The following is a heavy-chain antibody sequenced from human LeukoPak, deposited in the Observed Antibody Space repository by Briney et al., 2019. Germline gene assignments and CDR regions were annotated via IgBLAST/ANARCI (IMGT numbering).Heavy chain of an antibody. CDR1: GFTVSSDY. Sequence: GGSLRLSCAASGFTVSSDYMSWVRQTPGKGLEWVSVIYSGGSTYYADSVKGRFTISGDNSKNTLYLQMNSLRAEDTAVYYCARTPLSGSGGDYWGQGTLVTVSS. CDR3: ARTPLSGSGGDY. D-gene: IGHD1-26*01. CDR2: IYSGGST. J-gene: IGHJ4*02. V-gene: IGHV3-66*01.